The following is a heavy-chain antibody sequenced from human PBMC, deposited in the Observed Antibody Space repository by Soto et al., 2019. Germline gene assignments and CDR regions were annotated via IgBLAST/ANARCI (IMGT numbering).Heavy chain of an antibody. D-gene: IGHD1-26*01. Sequence: PSETLSLTCAVYGGSFSGYYWSWIRQPPGKGLEWIGEINHSGSTSYNPSLKSRVTISVDTSKNQFTLKLSSVTAADTAVYYCARGRGARVYWGQGTLVTVSS. J-gene: IGHJ4*02. CDR1: GGSFSGYY. CDR3: ARGRGARVY. V-gene: IGHV4-34*01. CDR2: INHSGST.